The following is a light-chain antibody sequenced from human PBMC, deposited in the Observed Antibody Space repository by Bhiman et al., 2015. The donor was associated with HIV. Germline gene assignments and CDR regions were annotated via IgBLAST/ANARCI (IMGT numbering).Light chain of an antibody. Sequence: QSALTQPASVSGSPGQSITISCSGTSSDVGRYNYVSWYQQHPGKAPKLMIYDVSSRPSGVSNRFSGSKSANTASLTISGLQAEDEADYYCSSYTSSTTPYVFGTGTKVTVL. J-gene: IGLJ1*01. CDR2: DVS. CDR1: SSDVGRYNY. V-gene: IGLV2-14*03. CDR3: SSYTSSTTPYV.